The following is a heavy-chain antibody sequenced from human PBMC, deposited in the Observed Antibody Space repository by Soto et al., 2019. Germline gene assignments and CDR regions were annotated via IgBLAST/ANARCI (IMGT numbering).Heavy chain of an antibody. V-gene: IGHV1-18*01. CDR1: GYTFTSYG. D-gene: IGHD3-22*01. Sequence: QVQLVQSGAEVKKPGASVKVSCKASGYTFTSYGISWVRQAPGQGLEWMGGISAYNGNTNYAQKLQGRVTMTTDTSTSTAYMELRSLRSDDTAVYYCAREPPGAYYDSSGERIFDYWGQGTLVTVSS. J-gene: IGHJ4*02. CDR2: ISAYNGNT. CDR3: AREPPGAYYDSSGERIFDY.